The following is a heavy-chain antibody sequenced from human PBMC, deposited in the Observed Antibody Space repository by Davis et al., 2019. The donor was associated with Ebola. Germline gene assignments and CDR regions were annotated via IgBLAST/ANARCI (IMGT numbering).Heavy chain of an antibody. J-gene: IGHJ4*02. CDR3: SRAQGVGWNHAFDY. CDR1: GYTFPGHY. V-gene: IGHV1-18*04. CDR2: VNPNAGNT. Sequence: ASVQVSCKASGYTFPGHYIHWVRQAPGQGPAWMGSVNPNAGNTNSAQLLQGRVTMTTDSSTRTAYMELRSLRSDDTAVYYCSRAQGVGWNHAFDYWGQGTLVTVAS. D-gene: IGHD1-14*01.